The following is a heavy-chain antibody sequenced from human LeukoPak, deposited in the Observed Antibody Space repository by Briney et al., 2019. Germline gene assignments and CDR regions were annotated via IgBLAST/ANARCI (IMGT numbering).Heavy chain of an antibody. CDR2: IIPIFGTA. CDR1: GGTFSSYA. V-gene: IGHV1-69*01. J-gene: IGHJ5*02. CDR3: AKGALRFSPFDP. D-gene: IGHD3-3*01. Sequence: SVNVSCRASGGTFSSYAISWVRQAPGQGLEWMGGIIPIFGTANYAQKFQGRVTITADESTSTAYIELSSLRSEDTAVYYCAKGALRFSPFDPWGQGTLVTVSS.